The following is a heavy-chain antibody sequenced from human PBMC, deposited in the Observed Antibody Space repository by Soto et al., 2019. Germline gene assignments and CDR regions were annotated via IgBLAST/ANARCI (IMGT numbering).Heavy chain of an antibody. J-gene: IGHJ4*02. CDR1: GGSISSGNYY. Sequence: QVQLQESGPGLVKPSQTLSLTCTVSGGSISSGNYYWSWIRQPPGKGLEWIGFISYSGSTYYSTSLKSRVTISVDTSQSQFSLNLSFGTAADTSVYYCATMGTPATGLYFFDYWGQGSLVTVSS. D-gene: IGHD2-15*01. CDR2: ISYSGST. V-gene: IGHV4-30-4*01. CDR3: ATMGTPATGLYFFDY.